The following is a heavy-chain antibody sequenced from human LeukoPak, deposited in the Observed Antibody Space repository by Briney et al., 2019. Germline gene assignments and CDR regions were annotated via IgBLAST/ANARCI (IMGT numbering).Heavy chain of an antibody. CDR3: ARVSTEVDTAMAVFDY. V-gene: IGHV1-69*05. CDR2: IIPIFGTV. J-gene: IGHJ4*02. CDR1: GGTFASYA. Sequence: SVKVSCKASGGTFASYAISWVRQAPGQGLEWKGRIIPIFGTVNYAQKFQGRVTMTTDESTSTAYMELSSLRSEDTAVYYCARVSTEVDTAMAVFDYWGQGTLVTVSS. D-gene: IGHD5-18*01.